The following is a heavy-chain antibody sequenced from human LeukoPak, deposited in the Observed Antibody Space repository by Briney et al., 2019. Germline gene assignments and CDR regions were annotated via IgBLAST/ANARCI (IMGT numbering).Heavy chain of an antibody. CDR1: GGSLSTTSW. CDR2: VYHSGGGNK. Sequence: SETLSLTCAVSGGSLSTTSWWVWLRQPPGKGLEWIGEVYHSGGGNKNYNPSLKSRATISIDTSRNQFSLKLSSVTAADTAVYYCARVTGYMIEGYFDYWGQGTLVTVSS. V-gene: IGHV4-4*02. J-gene: IGHJ4*02. D-gene: IGHD3-9*01. CDR3: ARVTGYMIEGYFDY.